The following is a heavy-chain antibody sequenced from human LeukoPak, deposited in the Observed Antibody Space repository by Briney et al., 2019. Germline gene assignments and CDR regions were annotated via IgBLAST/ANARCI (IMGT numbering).Heavy chain of an antibody. CDR2: ISGSDDST. J-gene: IGHJ5*01. V-gene: IGHV3-23*01. Sequence: GGSLRLSCAASGFTFSSYAMSWVRQAPGKGLEWVSAISGSDDSTYYADSVKSRFTISRDNSKNTLYLQMNSLRAEDTAVYYCARPSSSWFDYWGQGTLVTVSS. CDR3: ARPSSSWFDY. CDR1: GFTFSSYA. D-gene: IGHD6-13*01.